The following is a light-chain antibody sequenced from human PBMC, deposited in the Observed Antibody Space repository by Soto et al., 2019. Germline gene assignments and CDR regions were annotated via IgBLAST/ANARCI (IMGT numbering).Light chain of an antibody. J-gene: IGLJ2*01. V-gene: IGLV2-14*01. CDR3: SSFRRSNTPHVL. CDR1: SSDVGAYNF. CDR2: GVT. Sequence: QSVLTQPASVSGSPGQSITISCTGTSSDVGAYNFVSWYQQHPGKAPKLMIYGVTNRPSGVSNRFSGSKSGNTASLTISGLQPEDDANYYCSSFRRSNTPHVLFGGGTKLTVL.